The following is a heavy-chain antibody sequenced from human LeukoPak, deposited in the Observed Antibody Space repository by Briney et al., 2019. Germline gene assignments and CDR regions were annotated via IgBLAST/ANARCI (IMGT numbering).Heavy chain of an antibody. J-gene: IGHJ4*02. Sequence: GGSLRLSCAASGFTVSSNYMSWVRQAPGKGLEWVSFIYNDGRTYYADSVKGRFTISRHNSKNMLYLQMNSLRPEDTAVYYCQWELLDNWGQGTLVTVSS. CDR3: QWELLDN. CDR1: GFTVSSNY. D-gene: IGHD1-26*01. V-gene: IGHV3-53*04. CDR2: IYNDGRT.